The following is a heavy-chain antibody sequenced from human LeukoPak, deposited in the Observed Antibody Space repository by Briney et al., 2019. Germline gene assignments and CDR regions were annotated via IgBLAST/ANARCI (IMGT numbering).Heavy chain of an antibody. CDR2: INHSGST. D-gene: IGHD5-24*01. J-gene: IGHJ4*02. V-gene: IGHV4-34*01. CDR3: ARERGKQLVPPAWTHYGGFDF. Sequence: SETLSLTCAVYGESFSGHYWTWIRQLPGRGLEWIGEINHSGSTTSNPSLNNRVTTSVDTSKNHFSLRLTSVTAADTAVYYCARERGKQLVPPAWTHYGGFDFWGQGTLVSLSS. CDR1: GESFSGHY.